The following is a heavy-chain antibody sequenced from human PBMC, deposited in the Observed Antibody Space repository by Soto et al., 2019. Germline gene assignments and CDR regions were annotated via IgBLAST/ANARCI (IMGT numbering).Heavy chain of an antibody. CDR1: VDSLTSYW. J-gene: IGHJ4*02. D-gene: IGHD6-19*01. V-gene: IGHV5-51*01. CDR2: IYPGASDT. Sequence: PGETVKSSGKGSVDSLTSYWSGWVRQLPGKGLEWMGIIYPGASDTRYSPSFQGQVTISADKSISTAYLQWSSLKASDTAMYYCARGSGYSSGWLFDYWAQGTLVTVSS. CDR3: ARGSGYSSGWLFDY.